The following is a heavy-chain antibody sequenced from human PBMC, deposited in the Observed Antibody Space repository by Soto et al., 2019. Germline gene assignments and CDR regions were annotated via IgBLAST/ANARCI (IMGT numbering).Heavy chain of an antibody. CDR2: IWYDGSNK. J-gene: IGHJ6*03. V-gene: IGHV3-33*01. D-gene: IGHD3-3*01. CDR1: GFTFSSYG. CDR3: AREVDYDFWSGYLGYYYYYMDV. Sequence: QVQLVESGGGVVQPGRSLRLSCAASGFTFSSYGMHWVRQAPGKGLEWVAVIWYDGSNKYYADSVKGRFTISRDNSKNTLYQQMNSLRAEDTAVYYCAREVDYDFWSGYLGYYYYYMDVWGKGTTVTVSS.